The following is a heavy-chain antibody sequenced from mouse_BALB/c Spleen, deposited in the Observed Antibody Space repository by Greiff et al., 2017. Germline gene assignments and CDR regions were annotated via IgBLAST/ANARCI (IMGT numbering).Heavy chain of an antibody. Sequence: VQLQQSGPGLVAPSQSLSITCTVSGFSLTSYGVHWVRQPPGKGLEWLGVIWAGGSTNYNSALMSRLSISKDNSKSQVFLKMNSLQTDDTARYYCARAYAMDYWGQGTSVTVSS. CDR1: GFSLTSYG. CDR2: IWAGGST. CDR3: ARAYAMDY. J-gene: IGHJ4*01. V-gene: IGHV2-9*02.